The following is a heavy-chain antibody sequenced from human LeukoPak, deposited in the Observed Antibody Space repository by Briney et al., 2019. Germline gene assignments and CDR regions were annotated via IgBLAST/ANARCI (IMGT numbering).Heavy chain of an antibody. CDR3: ARYGSSTHYYDSSGTPSFQH. Sequence: SETLSLTCAVYGGSFSGYYWSWIRQPPGKGLEWIGEINHSGSTNYNPSLKSRVTISVDTSKNQFSLKLSSVTAADTAVYYCARYGSSTHYYDSSGTPSFQHWGQGTLVTVSS. V-gene: IGHV4-34*01. J-gene: IGHJ1*01. CDR1: GGSFSGYY. CDR2: INHSGST. D-gene: IGHD3-22*01.